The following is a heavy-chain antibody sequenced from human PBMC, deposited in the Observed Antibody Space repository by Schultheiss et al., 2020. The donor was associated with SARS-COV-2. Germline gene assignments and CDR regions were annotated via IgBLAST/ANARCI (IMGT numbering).Heavy chain of an antibody. V-gene: IGHV3-11*06. J-gene: IGHJ2*01. CDR2: ISSSSSYT. Sequence: GGSLRLSCAASGFTVSSNYMSWVRQAPGKGLEWVSYISSSSSYTNYADSVKGRFTISRDNAKNSLYLQMNSLRAEDTAVYYCARDLGDGYNSQYFDLWGRGTLVTVSS. D-gene: IGHD5-24*01. CDR1: GFTVSSNY. CDR3: ARDLGDGYNSQYFDL.